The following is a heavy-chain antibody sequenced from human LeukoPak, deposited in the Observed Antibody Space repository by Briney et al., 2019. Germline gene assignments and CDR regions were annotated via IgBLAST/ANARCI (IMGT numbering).Heavy chain of an antibody. Sequence: GGSLRLSCAASGFSFSAYWMSWVRQAPGKGLEWVSYISSSSSTIYYADSVKGRFTSSRDNAKNSLYLQMNSLRDEDTAVYYCARDLLLRTPFDYWGQGTLVTASA. CDR3: ARDLLLRTPFDY. D-gene: IGHD1-26*01. CDR1: GFSFSAYW. CDR2: ISSSSSTI. V-gene: IGHV3-48*02. J-gene: IGHJ4*02.